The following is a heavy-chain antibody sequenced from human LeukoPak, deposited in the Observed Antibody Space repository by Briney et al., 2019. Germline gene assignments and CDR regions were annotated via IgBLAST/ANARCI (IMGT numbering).Heavy chain of an antibody. J-gene: IGHJ4*02. Sequence: SETLSLTCTVSGGSISSGSYYWSWIRQPAGKGLEWIGRFYTSGSTNYNPSLKSRVTISVDTSKNQFSLKLSSVTAADTAVYYCASGGSIVATISLDYWGQGTLVTVSS. CDR1: GGSISSGSYY. D-gene: IGHD5-12*01. CDR3: ASGGSIVATISLDY. CDR2: FYTSGST. V-gene: IGHV4-61*02.